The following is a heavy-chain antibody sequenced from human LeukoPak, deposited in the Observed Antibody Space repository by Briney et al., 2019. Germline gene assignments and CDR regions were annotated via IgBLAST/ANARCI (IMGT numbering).Heavy chain of an antibody. D-gene: IGHD2-15*01. J-gene: IGHJ4*02. CDR1: GFTFSSYS. Sequence: GGSLRLSCAASGFTFSSYSMNWVRQAPGKGLEWVSSISSSSSYIYYADSVKGRFTISRDNAKNSLYLQMNSLRAEDTAVYYCARAGYCSRGTCYSGDYWGQGTLVTVSS. CDR3: ARAGYCSRGTCYSGDY. V-gene: IGHV3-21*01. CDR2: ISSSSSYI.